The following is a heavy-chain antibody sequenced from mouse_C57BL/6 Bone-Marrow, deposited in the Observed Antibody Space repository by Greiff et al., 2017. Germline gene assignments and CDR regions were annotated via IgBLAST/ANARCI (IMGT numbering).Heavy chain of an antibody. CDR3: ASPLRRDY. J-gene: IGHJ2*01. D-gene: IGHD2-12*01. CDR2: INPYNGGT. V-gene: IGHV1-19*01. Sequence: VQLKESGPVLVKPGASVKMSCKASGYTFPDYYMTWVKQSHGKSLEWFGVINPYNGGTSYHQKFTGKSTLTVDKSSSTAYMELNSLTSEDSAVYYSASPLRRDYWGQGTTRTVSS. CDR1: GYTFPDYY.